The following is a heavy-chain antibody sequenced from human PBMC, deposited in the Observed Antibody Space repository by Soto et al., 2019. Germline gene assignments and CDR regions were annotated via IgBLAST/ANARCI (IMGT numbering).Heavy chain of an antibody. Sequence: SVTLSLTCTVSGGSISSSSYYWGWLRQPPGKGLEWIGEINHSGSTNYNPSLKSRVTISVDTSKNQFSLKLSSVTAADTAVYYCARVKPFPITMVRGVIINYFDYWGQGTLVTVSS. D-gene: IGHD3-10*01. J-gene: IGHJ4*02. CDR2: INHSGST. CDR1: GGSISSSSYY. CDR3: ARVKPFPITMVRGVIINYFDY. V-gene: IGHV4-39*07.